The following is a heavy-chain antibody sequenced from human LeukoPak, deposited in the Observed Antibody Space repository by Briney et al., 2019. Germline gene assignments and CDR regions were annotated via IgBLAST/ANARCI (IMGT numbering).Heavy chain of an antibody. D-gene: IGHD1-26*01. CDR2: SHYSGSS. CDR3: ARWESAYYAFDI. CDR1: GGSISSYY. J-gene: IGHJ3*02. Sequence: PSETLSLTCTVSGGSISSYYWNWIRQPPGKGLEWIGYSHYSGSSNYNPPLKSRVTISVDTSKNQFSLKLSSVTAADTAVYYCARWESAYYAFDIWGQGTMVTVSS. V-gene: IGHV4-59*12.